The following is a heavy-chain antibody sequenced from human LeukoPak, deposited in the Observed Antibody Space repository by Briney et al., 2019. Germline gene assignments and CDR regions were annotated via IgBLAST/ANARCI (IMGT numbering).Heavy chain of an antibody. CDR1: GFTFGDYA. Sequence: GGSLRLSCTASGFTFGDYAMSRFRQAPGKGLEWVGFIRSKAYGGTTEYAASVKGRFTISRDDSKSIAYLQMNSLKTEDTAVYYCTGEYYGSGSYPIGDYWGQGTLVTVSS. CDR2: IRSKAYGGTT. CDR3: TGEYYGSGSYPIGDY. V-gene: IGHV3-49*03. D-gene: IGHD3-10*01. J-gene: IGHJ4*02.